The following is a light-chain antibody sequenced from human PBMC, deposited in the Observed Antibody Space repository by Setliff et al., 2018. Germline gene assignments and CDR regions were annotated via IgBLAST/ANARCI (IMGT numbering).Light chain of an antibody. J-gene: IGLJ1*01. CDR3: QSYDTSLSAYV. Sequence: QSVLTQPPSVSGAPGQRVTISCTGSRSNIGANYEVHWYQHLPGAAPKLLSFANSNRPSGVPDRFSGSKSDASASLAIAGLQPEDEADYYCQSYDTSLSAYVFGTGTKVTVL. V-gene: IGLV1-40*01. CDR2: ANS. CDR1: RSNIGANYE.